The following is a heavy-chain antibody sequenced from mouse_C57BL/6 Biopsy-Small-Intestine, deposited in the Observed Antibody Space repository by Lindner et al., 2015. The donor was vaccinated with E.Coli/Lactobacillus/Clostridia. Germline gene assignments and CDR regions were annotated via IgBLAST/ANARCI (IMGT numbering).Heavy chain of an antibody. V-gene: IGHV1-18*01. CDR1: GYTFTELS. D-gene: IGHD1-1*01. Sequence: SVKVSCKVSGYTFTELSMHWVRQAPGKGLEWMGGFDPENGETIYAQKFQGRVTMTEDTSTDTAYMELSSLRSEDTAVYYCATRHPHYYDSNNYYYYYYMDVWGIGTTVTVSS. CDR3: ATRHPHYYDSNNYYYYYYMDV. J-gene: IGHJ1*03. CDR2: FDPENGET.